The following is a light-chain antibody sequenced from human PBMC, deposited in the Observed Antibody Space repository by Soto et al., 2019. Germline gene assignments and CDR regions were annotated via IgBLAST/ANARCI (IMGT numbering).Light chain of an antibody. J-gene: IGKJ1*01. CDR3: QQYNSYPWT. Sequence: DIQMTQSPSTLSASVGDRVTITCRASQSISSWLAWYQQKPGKAPKLLIYDASSLESGVPSRFSGSGSGTELTLTITSLQPDDFETYDCQQYNSYPWTFGQGTKVDIK. V-gene: IGKV1-5*01. CDR1: QSISSW. CDR2: DAS.